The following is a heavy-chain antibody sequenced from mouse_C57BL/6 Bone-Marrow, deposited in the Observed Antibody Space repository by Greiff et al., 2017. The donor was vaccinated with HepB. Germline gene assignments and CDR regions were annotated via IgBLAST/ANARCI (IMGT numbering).Heavy chain of an antibody. V-gene: IGHV5-4*01. Sequence: EVKLMESGGGLVKPGGSLKLSCAASGFTFSSYAMSWVRQTPEKRLEWVATISDGGSYTYYPDNVKGRFTISRDNAKNNLYLQMSHLKSEDTAMYYCARDKWEAMDYWGQGTSVTVSS. CDR2: ISDGGSYT. J-gene: IGHJ4*01. CDR1: GFTFSSYA. D-gene: IGHD4-1*01. CDR3: ARDKWEAMDY.